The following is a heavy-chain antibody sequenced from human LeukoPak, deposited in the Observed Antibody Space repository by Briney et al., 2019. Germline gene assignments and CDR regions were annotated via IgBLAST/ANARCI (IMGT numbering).Heavy chain of an antibody. CDR2: IDHSGST. CDR1: GGSISTYY. V-gene: IGHV4-59*01. Sequence: SETLSLTCTVSGGSISTYYWTWIRQSPGKGLEWIGYIDHSGSTNYSPSLESRVTMSVEPSKKHFFLRLTSLTEADTAVYYCARAYSTTFPFDFWGPGTLVTVS. CDR3: ARAYSTTFPFDF. J-gene: IGHJ4*01. D-gene: IGHD6-13*01.